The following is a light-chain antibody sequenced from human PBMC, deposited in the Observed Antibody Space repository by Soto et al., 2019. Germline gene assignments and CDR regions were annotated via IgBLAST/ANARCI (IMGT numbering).Light chain of an antibody. J-gene: IGKJ1*01. CDR1: QSITSW. CDR3: QQYNGYPWT. Sequence: DIQMTQSPSTLSASVGDRVTITCRASQSITSWLAWYQQKPGKAPKLLMYDVSSLHSGVPSRFSGSGSGTEFTLTISSLQPDDFATYYCQQYNGYPWTFGQGTKVEIK. V-gene: IGKV1-5*01. CDR2: DVS.